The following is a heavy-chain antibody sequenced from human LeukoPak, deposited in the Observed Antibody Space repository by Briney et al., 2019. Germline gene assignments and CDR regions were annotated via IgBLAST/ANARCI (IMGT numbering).Heavy chain of an antibody. CDR1: GGSISSGSYY. D-gene: IGHD3-3*01. CDR3: ARVKYYDFWSGYYIYYYYMDV. CDR2: IYTSGST. V-gene: IGHV4-61*02. J-gene: IGHJ6*03. Sequence: SETLSLTCTVSGGSISSGSYYWSWIRQPAGKGLEWIGRIYTSGSTNYNPSLKSRVTISVDTSKNQFSLKLSSVTAADTAVYYCARVKYYDFWSGYYIYYYYMDVWGKGTTVTVSS.